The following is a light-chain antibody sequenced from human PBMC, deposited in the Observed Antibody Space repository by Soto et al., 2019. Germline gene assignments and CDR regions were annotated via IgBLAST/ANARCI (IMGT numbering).Light chain of an antibody. J-gene: IGKJ1*01. Sequence: EILLTQSPDTLSLSPGERATLSCRASQTVSSYYLAWCQQRPGQAPRLLIYGASTRAAGIPDRFSGSGSGTEFTLTISSLQSEDFAVYYCQQYNNWPRTFGQGTKVDIK. CDR3: QQYNNWPRT. CDR1: QTVSSY. CDR2: GAS. V-gene: IGKV3D-15*01.